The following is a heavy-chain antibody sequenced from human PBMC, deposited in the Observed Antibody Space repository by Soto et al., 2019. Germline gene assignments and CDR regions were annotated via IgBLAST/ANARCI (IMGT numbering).Heavy chain of an antibody. CDR1: GFIFNDYA. Sequence: EVQLLESGGGLVQPGGSLSLSCAASGFIFNDYAMTWVRQAPGKGLEWVSAIGGSGGNTYYAASVKGRFTISRDNSKDTVDLEINRLRVDDTAVYFCARVASDYINSADHWGQGILVTVSS. J-gene: IGHJ4*02. V-gene: IGHV3-23*01. D-gene: IGHD4-4*01. CDR3: ARVASDYINSADH. CDR2: IGGSGGNT.